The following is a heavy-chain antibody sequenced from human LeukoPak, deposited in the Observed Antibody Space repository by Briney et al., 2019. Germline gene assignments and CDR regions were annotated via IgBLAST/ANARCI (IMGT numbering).Heavy chain of an antibody. J-gene: IGHJ4*02. Sequence: PSETLSLTCTVSGGSISSGGYYRCWIRQHPGKGLEWIGYIYYSGSTYHNPSLKSRVTISVDTSKNQFSLKLSSVTAADTAVYYCARALAVARYYFDYWGQGTLVTVSS. D-gene: IGHD2-15*01. V-gene: IGHV4-31*03. CDR2: IYYSGST. CDR3: ARALAVARYYFDY. CDR1: GGSISSGGYY.